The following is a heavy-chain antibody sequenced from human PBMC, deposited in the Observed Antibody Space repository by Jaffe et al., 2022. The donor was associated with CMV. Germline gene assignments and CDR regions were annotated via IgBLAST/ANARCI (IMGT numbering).Heavy chain of an antibody. Sequence: EVQLLESGGGLVQPGGSLRLSCAASGFTFSSYAMSWVRQAPGKGLEWVSAISGSGGSTYYADSVKGRFTISRDNSKNTLYLQMNSLRAEDTAVYYCAKAKISTIFGVARDAFDIWGQGTMVTVSS. D-gene: IGHD3-3*01. V-gene: IGHV3-23*01. CDR1: GFTFSSYA. CDR2: ISGSGGST. J-gene: IGHJ3*02. CDR3: AKAKISTIFGVARDAFDI.